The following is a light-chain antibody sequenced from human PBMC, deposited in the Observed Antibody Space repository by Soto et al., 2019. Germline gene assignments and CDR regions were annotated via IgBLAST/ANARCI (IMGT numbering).Light chain of an antibody. V-gene: IGKV3-20*01. J-gene: IGKJ5*01. CDR2: GAS. CDR3: QQYGSSPLVT. Sequence: EIVLTQSPGTLSLSPGERATLSCRASQRVSSSYLAWYQQKPGLAPRLLIYGASSRATGVPERFSGSGSGTDFTLTISRLEPEDVAVYYCQQYGSSPLVTFGQGTRLEIK. CDR1: QRVSSSY.